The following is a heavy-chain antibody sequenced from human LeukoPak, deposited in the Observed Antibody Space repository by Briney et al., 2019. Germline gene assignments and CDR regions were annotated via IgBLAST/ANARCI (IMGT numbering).Heavy chain of an antibody. Sequence: PGGSPRLSCAASGFTFSDYNMRWIRQAPGKGLEWVPSISRSGSTKYYADSVKGRFTISRDNAKNSLFLQMNSLRAEDTAVYYCARVLRYCSGGNCYSGGLGYMDVWGKGTTVTISS. CDR3: ARVLRYCSGGNCYSGGLGYMDV. CDR2: ISRSGSTK. V-gene: IGHV3-11*01. D-gene: IGHD2-15*01. CDR1: GFTFSDYN. J-gene: IGHJ6*03.